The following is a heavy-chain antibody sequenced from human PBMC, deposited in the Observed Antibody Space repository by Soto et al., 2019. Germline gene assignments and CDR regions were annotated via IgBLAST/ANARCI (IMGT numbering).Heavy chain of an antibody. Sequence: ASVKVSCKASGYSFTRYGISWVRQAHGQGLEWMGWMRAYSGNTNYAQKLQGRVTMTRDTSTSTAYMELRSLRSDDTAVYYCASWGDIYEVVDFDIWGQGTMVTASS. CDR2: MRAYSGNT. J-gene: IGHJ3*02. CDR3: ASWGDIYEVVDFDI. D-gene: IGHD2-15*01. CDR1: GYSFTRYG. V-gene: IGHV1-18*01.